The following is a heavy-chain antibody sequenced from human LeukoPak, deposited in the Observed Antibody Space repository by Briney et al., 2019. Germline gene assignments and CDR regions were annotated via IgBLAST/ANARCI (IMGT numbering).Heavy chain of an antibody. CDR1: GGSFISGSYY. CDR3: ARDKLQWEPFDY. V-gene: IGHV4-61*02. Sequence: ASETLSLTCTVSGGSFISGSYYWNWIRQPAGRGLEWLGRIYTSGSTNYNPSLKSRVAMSVDTSKNQFSLKLSSVTAADTAVYYCARDKLQWEPFDYWGQGTLVTVSS. CDR2: IYTSGST. J-gene: IGHJ4*02. D-gene: IGHD1-26*01.